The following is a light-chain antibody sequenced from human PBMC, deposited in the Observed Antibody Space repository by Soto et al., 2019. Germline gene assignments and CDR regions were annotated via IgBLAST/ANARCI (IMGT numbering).Light chain of an antibody. V-gene: IGKV3-20*01. CDR1: QSVSSSY. J-gene: IGKJ1*01. CDR2: GTS. CDR3: QHYETSPWT. Sequence: ENVLTQSPGTLSLSPGERATLSCRASQSVSSSYLAWYQQKPGQAPRLLIYGTSRRPTGIPDRFSGSGSGTDFTLTISGPEPEDFAVYFCQHYETSPWTFGLGTKVEIK.